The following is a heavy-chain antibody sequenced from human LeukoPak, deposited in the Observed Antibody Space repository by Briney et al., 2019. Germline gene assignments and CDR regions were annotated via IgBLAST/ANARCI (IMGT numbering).Heavy chain of an antibody. CDR2: IASETYGGTA. V-gene: IGHV3-49*04. J-gene: IGHJ4*02. CDR1: GFTFGDYA. CDR3: TRDQAPYY. Sequence: GGSLRLSCTASGFTFGDYAMTWVRQAPGQGLEWVGFIASETYGGTAEYAASVKGRFIISRDHSKSIAYLQMTSLKTDDTAVYYCTRDQAPYYWGQGTLVTVSS.